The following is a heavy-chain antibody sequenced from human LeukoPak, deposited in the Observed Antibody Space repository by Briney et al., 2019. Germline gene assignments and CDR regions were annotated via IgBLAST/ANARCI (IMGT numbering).Heavy chain of an antibody. V-gene: IGHV3-53*01. CDR3: ATSHLNDFWGGYSYYFDY. CDR1: GFTVSSNY. Sequence: GGSLRLSCAASGFTVSSNYMSWVRQAPGKGLEWVSVIYSGGSTYYADSVKGRFTISRDNSKNTLYLQMNSLRAEDTAVYYCATSHLNDFWGGYSYYFDYWGQGTLVTVSS. D-gene: IGHD3-3*01. J-gene: IGHJ4*02. CDR2: IYSGGST.